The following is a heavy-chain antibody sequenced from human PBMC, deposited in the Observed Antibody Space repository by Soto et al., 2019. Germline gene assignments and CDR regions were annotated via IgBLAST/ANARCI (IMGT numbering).Heavy chain of an antibody. CDR1: GGSIFSSY. CDR2: VYYSGST. J-gene: IGHJ5*02. D-gene: IGHD2-15*01. Sequence: ETLSLTCTVSGGSIFSSYWTWIRQPPGKGLEWIGNVYYSGSTNYNPSLKSRITISVDTSKNQFSLNLSSVTAADTAVYYCARVPAASSRFDPWGQGTLVTVSS. V-gene: IGHV4-59*01. CDR3: ARVPAASSRFDP.